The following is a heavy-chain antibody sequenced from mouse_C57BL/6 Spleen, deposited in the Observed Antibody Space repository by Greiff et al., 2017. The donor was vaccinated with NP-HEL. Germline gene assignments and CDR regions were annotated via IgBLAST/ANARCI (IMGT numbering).Heavy chain of an antibody. CDR2: INPSTGGT. CDR3: ARFMGPAWFAY. V-gene: IGHV1-42*01. CDR1: GYSFTGYY. J-gene: IGHJ3*01. Sequence: EVQLQESGPELVKPGASVKISCKASGYSFTGYYMNWVKQSPEKSLEWIGEINPSTGGTTYNQKFKAKATLTVDKSSSTAYMQLKSLTSEDSAVYYCARFMGPAWFAYWGQGTLVTVSA. D-gene: IGHD1-1*01.